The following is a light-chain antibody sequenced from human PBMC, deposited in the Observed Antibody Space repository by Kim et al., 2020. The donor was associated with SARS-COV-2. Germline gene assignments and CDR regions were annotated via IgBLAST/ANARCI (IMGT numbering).Light chain of an antibody. J-gene: IGLJ3*02. V-gene: IGLV1-47*01. CDR1: SSNIGSNF. CDR3: AAWDDRLNGRL. Sequence: QSVLTQSPSASGTPGRRVTISCSGTSSNIGSNFVYWYQQLPGSAPKVLIFRNDQRPPGVPDRFSGSRSGTSASLAIGGLRPEDEAMYYCAAWDDRLNGRLFGGGTKVTVL. CDR2: RND.